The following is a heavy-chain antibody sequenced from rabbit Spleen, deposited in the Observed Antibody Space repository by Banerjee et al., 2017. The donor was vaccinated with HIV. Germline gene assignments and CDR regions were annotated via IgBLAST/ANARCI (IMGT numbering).Heavy chain of an antibody. V-gene: IGHV1S40*01. CDR1: GFSFSNNYY. CDR3: ARDLAGAIGWNFYL. CDR2: IYAGYSGST. J-gene: IGHJ4*01. Sequence: QSLEESGGDLVKPEGSLTLTCTASGFSFSNNYYMCWVRQAPGKGLECIACIYAGYSGSTYYASWAKGRFTISKTSSTTVTLQMTSLAAADTATYFCARDLAGAIGWNFYLWGQGTLVTVS. D-gene: IGHD4-1*01.